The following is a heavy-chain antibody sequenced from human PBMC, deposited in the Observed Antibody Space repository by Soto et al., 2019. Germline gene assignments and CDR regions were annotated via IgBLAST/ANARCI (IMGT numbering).Heavy chain of an antibody. Sequence: ASVKVSCKASGYTFTSYGISWVRQAPGQGLEWMGWISAYNGNTNYAQKLQGRVTMTTDTSTSTAYMELRSLRSDDTALYYCARAAVAGTYSGSFDYWGQGTLVTVS. V-gene: IGHV1-18*01. J-gene: IGHJ4*02. CDR1: GYTFTSYG. CDR2: ISAYNGNT. CDR3: ARAAVAGTYSGSFDY. D-gene: IGHD6-19*01.